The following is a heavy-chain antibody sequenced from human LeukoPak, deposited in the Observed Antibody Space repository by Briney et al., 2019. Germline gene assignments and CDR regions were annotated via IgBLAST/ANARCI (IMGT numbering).Heavy chain of an antibody. V-gene: IGHV4-59*08. J-gene: IGHJ4*02. D-gene: IGHD6-13*01. Sequence: SETLFLTCTVSGGSISSYYWSWIRQPPGKGLEWIGYIYYSGSTNYNPSLKSRVTISVDTSKNQFSLKLSSVTAADTAVYYCARQVAAAAPDYWGQGTLVTVSS. CDR2: IYYSGST. CDR1: GGSISSYY. CDR3: ARQVAAAAPDY.